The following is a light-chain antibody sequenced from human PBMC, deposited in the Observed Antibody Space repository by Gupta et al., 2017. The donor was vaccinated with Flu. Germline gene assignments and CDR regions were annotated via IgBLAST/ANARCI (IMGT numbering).Light chain of an antibody. CDR3: QQYNVYPKT. Sequence: DIQMTPSPSTLAAPVADSVTLTCRASQNVNSWLACYQQRPGKAPTLLLYKASTLHTGVSSRFSGSGSGKEFTITISSLQADDLGTYCCQQYNVYPKTFGQGTKVELK. CDR1: QNVNSW. J-gene: IGKJ1*01. V-gene: IGKV1-5*03. CDR2: KAS.